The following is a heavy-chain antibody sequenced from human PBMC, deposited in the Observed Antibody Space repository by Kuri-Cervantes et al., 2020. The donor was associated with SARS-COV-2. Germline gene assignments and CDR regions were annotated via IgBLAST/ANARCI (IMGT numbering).Heavy chain of an antibody. CDR3: AFNYGTGSYFY. CDR2: INHSGST. Sequence: GSLRLSCAVYGGSFSGYYWSWIRQPPGKGLEWIGEINHSGSTNYNPSLKSRVTISVDTSKNQFSLKLSSVTAADMAVYYCAFNYGTGSYFYWGQGTLVTVSS. J-gene: IGHJ4*02. V-gene: IGHV4-34*01. D-gene: IGHD3-10*01. CDR1: GGSFSGYY.